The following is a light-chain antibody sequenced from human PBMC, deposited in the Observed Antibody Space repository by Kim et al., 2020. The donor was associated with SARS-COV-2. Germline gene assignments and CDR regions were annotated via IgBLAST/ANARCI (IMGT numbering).Light chain of an antibody. J-gene: IGLJ2*01. CDR3: AIWYGSRVV. CDR1: SGINVGTYR. V-gene: IGLV5-39*01. CDR2: YKSNSDN. Sequence: QPVLAQPTSLSASPGASARFTCTLRSGINVGTYRIYWDQHKPGSLHRYPLRYKSNSDNQQGSGVPSRFSGAKDASTNAGLLLMSGLQSEDEAGFYCAIWYGSRVVFGGGTQRTVL.